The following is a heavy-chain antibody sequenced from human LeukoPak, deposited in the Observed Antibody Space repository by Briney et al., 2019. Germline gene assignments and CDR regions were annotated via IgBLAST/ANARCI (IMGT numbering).Heavy chain of an antibody. CDR1: GGSISSYY. J-gene: IGHJ4*02. CDR2: IYYSGST. V-gene: IGHV4-59*01. CDR3: ARDSGYCSSTSCPGLDY. D-gene: IGHD2-2*01. Sequence: SETLSLTCTVSGGSISSYYWSWIRQPPGKGLEWLGYIYYSGSTNYNPSLKSRVTISVDTSKNQFSLKLSSVTAADTAVYYCARDSGYCSSTSCPGLDYWGQGTLVTVSS.